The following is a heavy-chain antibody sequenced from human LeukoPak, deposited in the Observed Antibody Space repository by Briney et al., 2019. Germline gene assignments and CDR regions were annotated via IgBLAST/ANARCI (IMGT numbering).Heavy chain of an antibody. V-gene: IGHV3-7*01. CDR2: IKQDGSVK. CDR1: GFIFSSYW. Sequence: GGSLRLSCAASGFIFSSYWMSWVRQAPGKGLEWVANIKQDGSVKYYVDSGKVRFTISRDNAKHSLYLQMNRLRAEDTAVYYCARDRLYGPPDYWGQGTLVTVSS. J-gene: IGHJ4*02. CDR3: ARDRLYGPPDY. D-gene: IGHD4-17*01.